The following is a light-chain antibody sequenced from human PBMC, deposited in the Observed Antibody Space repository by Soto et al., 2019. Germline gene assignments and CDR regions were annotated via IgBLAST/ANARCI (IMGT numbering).Light chain of an antibody. CDR3: QQYNNFPWT. CDR1: QSISRR. CDR2: DAS. J-gene: IGKJ1*01. Sequence: DIQMTQSPSTLSASVGDRVTITCWASQSISRRLAWYQQKPGKAPKFLIYDASSLESGVPLRFSGSGSGTDFTLTISILQPDDFATYYCQQYNNFPWTFGQGTKVETK. V-gene: IGKV1-5*01.